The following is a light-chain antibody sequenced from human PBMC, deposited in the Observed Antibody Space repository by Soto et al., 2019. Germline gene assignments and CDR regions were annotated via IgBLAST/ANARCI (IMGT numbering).Light chain of an antibody. CDR1: QGIGND. CDR2: GAS. J-gene: IGKJ1*01. Sequence: DIQMTQSPSSLSAFVGDRVTITCRASQGIGNDLGWYQQKPGKAPNRLIYGASSLQSGVPSRFRGSGSGTEFTLTISSLQPEDFATYYCLQHNTYPRTFGQGTKVEIK. CDR3: LQHNTYPRT. V-gene: IGKV1-17*01.